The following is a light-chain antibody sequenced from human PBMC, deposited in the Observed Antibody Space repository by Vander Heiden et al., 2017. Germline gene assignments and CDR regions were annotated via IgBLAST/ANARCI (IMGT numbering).Light chain of an antibody. CDR2: DNI. V-gene: IGLV1-51*01. Sequence: QSVLTQPPSVSASPGQKVTISCSGSSSNIANNYVSWYQQFQGTTPKLLISDNIKRPSGIPDRFSGSKSGTSATLGITGLQTGDEADYYCSTWDSSLSGVVFGGGTKVSVL. CDR1: SSNIANNY. CDR3: STWDSSLSGVV. J-gene: IGLJ3*02.